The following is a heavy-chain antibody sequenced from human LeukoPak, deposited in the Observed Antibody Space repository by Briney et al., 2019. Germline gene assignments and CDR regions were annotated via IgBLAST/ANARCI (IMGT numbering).Heavy chain of an antibody. CDR1: GFTFNSYA. V-gene: IGHV3-23*01. J-gene: IGHJ4*02. D-gene: IGHD1-26*01. Sequence: GGSLRLSCAASGFTFNSYAMSWVRQAPGKGREWLSAISGSGGSTYYADSVKGRFTISRDNSKNTLYLQMNSLRAEDTAVYYCAKGGESGSYSHFDYWGQGTLVTVSS. CDR3: AKGGESGSYSHFDY. CDR2: ISGSGGST.